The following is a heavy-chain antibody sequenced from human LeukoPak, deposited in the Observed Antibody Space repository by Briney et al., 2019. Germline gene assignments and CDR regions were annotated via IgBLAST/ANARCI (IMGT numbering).Heavy chain of an antibody. Sequence: SETLSLTCTVSGGSISGYYWSWIRQPPGKGLEWIGYIYYSGSTNYNPSLKSRVTISVDTSKNQFSLKLSSVTAADTAVYYCARRWGSGSFNGWFDPWGQGTLVTVSS. CDR3: ARRWGSGSFNGWFDP. V-gene: IGHV4-59*01. CDR1: GGSISGYY. J-gene: IGHJ5*02. D-gene: IGHD3-10*01. CDR2: IYYSGST.